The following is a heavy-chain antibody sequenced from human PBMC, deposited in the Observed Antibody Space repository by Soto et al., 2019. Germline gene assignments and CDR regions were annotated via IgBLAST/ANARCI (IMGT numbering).Heavy chain of an antibody. CDR1: GGSISPYY. V-gene: IGHV4-59*08. Sequence: SETLSLTCTVSGGSISPYYWSWIRQPPGRGLEWIGYIYYSGSTNYNPSLKSRVTISVDTSKNQFSLKLSSVTAADTAVYYCARSRGRRSEYYDSSGYYYYGMDVWGQGTTVTVSS. CDR2: IYYSGST. CDR3: ARSRGRRSEYYDSSGYYYYGMDV. D-gene: IGHD3-22*01. J-gene: IGHJ6*02.